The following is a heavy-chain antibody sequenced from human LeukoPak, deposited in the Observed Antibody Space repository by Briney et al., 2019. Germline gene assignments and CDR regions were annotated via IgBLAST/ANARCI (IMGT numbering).Heavy chain of an antibody. CDR1: GFTFSDYS. Sequence: GGSLRLSCAASGFTFSDYSMNWVRQAPGKGLEWMSYIGINSGNTNYADSVKGRFTIYGDKAKNSLYLQMNSLRVEDTAVYYCGRDYKYAFDNWGQGTLVTVSS. V-gene: IGHV3-48*01. CDR3: GRDYKYAFDN. D-gene: IGHD5-24*01. J-gene: IGHJ4*02. CDR2: IGINSGNT.